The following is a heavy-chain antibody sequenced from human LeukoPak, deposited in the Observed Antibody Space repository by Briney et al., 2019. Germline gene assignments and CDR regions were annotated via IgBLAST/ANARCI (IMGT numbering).Heavy chain of an antibody. D-gene: IGHD3-16*01. CDR2: ISGSGGST. Sequence: GGSLRLSCAASGFTFSSYAMSWVRQAPGKGLEWASAISGSGGSTYYADSVKGRFTISRDNSKNTLYLQMNSLRAEDTAVYYCAKGPTYVYYFDYWGQGTLVTVSS. V-gene: IGHV3-23*01. J-gene: IGHJ4*02. CDR3: AKGPTYVYYFDY. CDR1: GFTFSSYA.